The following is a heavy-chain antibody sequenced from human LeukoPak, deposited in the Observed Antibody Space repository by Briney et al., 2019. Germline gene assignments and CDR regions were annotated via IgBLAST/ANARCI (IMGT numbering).Heavy chain of an antibody. J-gene: IGHJ5*02. Sequence: PSESLSLTCTVSGHSISSGYYWGWIRQPPGKGLEWSGSINHSGSTFYNPSLKSPVTISVDTSTNQFCRKVSSVTAADTAVYCCAGGYSYGYGFDPWGQGTLVTVSS. CDR2: INHSGST. CDR1: GHSISSGYY. D-gene: IGHD5-18*01. CDR3: AGGYSYGYGFDP. V-gene: IGHV4-38-2*02.